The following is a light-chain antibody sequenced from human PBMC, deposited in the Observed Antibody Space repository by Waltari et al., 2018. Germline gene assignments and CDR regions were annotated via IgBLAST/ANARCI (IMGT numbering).Light chain of an antibody. J-gene: IGLJ2*01. CDR3: TSYTTSSTLV. Sequence: QSALTQPASVSGSPGQSITISCTGTSSDVGAYNYVSCYPQHPGKAPKLMFYDVSDRPSGVSNRFSGSKSVNTASLTISGLQAEDEADYYCTSYTTSSTLVFGGGTKLTVL. V-gene: IGLV2-14*03. CDR2: DVS. CDR1: SSDVGAYNY.